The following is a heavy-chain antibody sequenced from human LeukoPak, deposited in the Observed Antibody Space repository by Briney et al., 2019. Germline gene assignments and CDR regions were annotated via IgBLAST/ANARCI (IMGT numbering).Heavy chain of an antibody. D-gene: IGHD3-3*01. V-gene: IGHV1-69*13. CDR3: ARPQGITILGVVIIDWYFDL. CDR2: IIPIFGTA. Sequence: ASVKVSCKASGGTFSSYAISWVRQAPGQGLEWMGGIIPIFGTANYAQKFQGRVTITADESTSTAYMELSSLGSEDTAVYYCARPQGITILGVVIIDWYFDLWGRGTLVTVSS. CDR1: GGTFSSYA. J-gene: IGHJ2*01.